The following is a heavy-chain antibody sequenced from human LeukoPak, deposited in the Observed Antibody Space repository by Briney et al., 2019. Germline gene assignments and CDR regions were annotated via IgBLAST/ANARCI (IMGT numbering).Heavy chain of an antibody. Sequence: GGSLRLACAASGFNVGSKHMNWVRQAPGKGLEWLSGIYPGGDSYYADSLKGRFIISRDISKNTVFLQMNSLRDEDTAVYYCATLNFGDDYWGQGALVTVSS. CDR3: ATLNFGDDY. CDR2: IYPGGDS. D-gene: IGHD4-17*01. V-gene: IGHV3-53*01. J-gene: IGHJ4*02. CDR1: GFNVGSKH.